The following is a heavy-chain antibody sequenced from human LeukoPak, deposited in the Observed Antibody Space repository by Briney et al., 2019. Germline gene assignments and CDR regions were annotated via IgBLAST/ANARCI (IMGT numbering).Heavy chain of an antibody. V-gene: IGHV3-23*01. Sequence: PGGSLRRSCAVSGFSFFYTGRGWVRQAPGKGLEWVAAIGGGASDTKYADSVKGRFTISRDISKNTLYLQMNSLRAEDTAVYFCAKDVFRWAFDIWGQGTTVTVSS. D-gene: IGHD3-3*01. J-gene: IGHJ3*02. CDR1: GFSFFYTG. CDR3: AKDVFRWAFDI. CDR2: IGGGASDT.